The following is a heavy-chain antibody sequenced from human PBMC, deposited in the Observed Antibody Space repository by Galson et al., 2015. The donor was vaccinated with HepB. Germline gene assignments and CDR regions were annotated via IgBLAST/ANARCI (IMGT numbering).Heavy chain of an antibody. J-gene: IGHJ4*02. CDR2: AYHSGGT. Sequence: ATLSLTCAVSGDSISNDRWWSWVRQPPGEGLEWIGEAYHSGGTNYRPSLKSRVTISVDKSKNQFSLKLTSVTAADTAVYYCARAKEGRGYFDYWGQGTLVTVSS. CDR1: GDSISNDRW. D-gene: IGHD3-10*01. CDR3: ARAKEGRGYFDY. V-gene: IGHV4-4*02.